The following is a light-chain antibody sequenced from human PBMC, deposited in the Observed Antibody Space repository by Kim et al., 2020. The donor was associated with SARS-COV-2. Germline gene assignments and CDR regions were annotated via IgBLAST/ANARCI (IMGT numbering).Light chain of an antibody. CDR1: QSVSSN. CDR2: GAS. CDR3: QQYNNFRT. V-gene: IGKV3-15*01. J-gene: IGKJ1*01. Sequence: SESPGESATLSCRASQSVSSNLAWYQQKPGQAPRLLIYGASTRATGIPARFSGSGSGTEFTLTISSLQSEDFAVYYCQQYNNFRTFGQGTKVDIK.